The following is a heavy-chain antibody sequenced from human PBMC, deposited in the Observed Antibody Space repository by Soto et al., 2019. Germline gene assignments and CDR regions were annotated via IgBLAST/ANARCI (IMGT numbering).Heavy chain of an antibody. CDR1: GFSLDTWGVG. J-gene: IGHJ4*02. V-gene: IGHV2-5*02. D-gene: IGHD3-16*01. Sequence: QITLKESGPTLVRPTQTLTLTCTVSGFSLDTWGVGVGWIRQSPGKAPEWLALIYWDDDKHYSTSLKNRLTITKDTSNNQVVLTVTNMDPVDTVTYYCARALGSWGSYYFDHWGQGTLVTVSS. CDR2: IYWDDDK. CDR3: ARALGSWGSYYFDH.